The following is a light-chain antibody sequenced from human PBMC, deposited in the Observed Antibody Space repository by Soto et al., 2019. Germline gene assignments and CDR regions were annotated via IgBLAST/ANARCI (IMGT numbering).Light chain of an antibody. CDR2: EVT. V-gene: IGLV2-14*01. J-gene: IGLJ2*01. CDR3: SSYTTTSSVI. CDR1: SSDVGGYNF. Sequence: QSALTQPASVSGSPGQSITISCTGSSSDVGGYNFVSWYQQFPGKAPQLIIYEVTRRASEISDRFSGSKSGNTASLTISGLQAEDEADYFCSSYTTTSSVIFGGGTKLTVL.